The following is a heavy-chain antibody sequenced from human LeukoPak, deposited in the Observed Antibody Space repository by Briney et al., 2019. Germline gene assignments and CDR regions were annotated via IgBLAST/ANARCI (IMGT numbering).Heavy chain of an antibody. CDR1: GYTFTGYY. CDR2: INPNSGGT. J-gene: IGHJ6*02. Sequence: GASVKVSCKASGYTFTGYYMHWVRQAPGQGLEWMGWINPNSGGTNYAQKFQGRVTMTRDTSISTAYMELSRLRSDDTAVYYCARVQSGYSYGYYYYYGTDVWGQGTTVTVSS. CDR3: ARVQSGYSYGYYYYYGTDV. V-gene: IGHV1-2*02. D-gene: IGHD5-18*01.